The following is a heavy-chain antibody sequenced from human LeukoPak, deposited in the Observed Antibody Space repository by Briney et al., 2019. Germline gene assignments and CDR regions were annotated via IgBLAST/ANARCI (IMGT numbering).Heavy chain of an antibody. CDR3: ARRREGVSWFDP. D-gene: IGHD1-26*01. J-gene: IGHJ5*02. Sequence: SETLSLTCAVYGGSFSGYYWGWIRQPPGKGLEWIALINYNGRTFNNPSLKSRVAISIDTSNNQFSLKLTSVTAADTAVYYCARRREGVSWFDPWGQGTLVTVSS. CDR2: INYNGRT. V-gene: IGHV4-34*01. CDR1: GGSFSGYY.